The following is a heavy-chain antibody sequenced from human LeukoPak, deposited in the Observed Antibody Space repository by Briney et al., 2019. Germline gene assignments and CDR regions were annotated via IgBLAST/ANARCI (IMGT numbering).Heavy chain of an antibody. D-gene: IGHD2-15*01. CDR2: ISSSGSTI. V-gene: IGHV3-11*01. CDR1: GFTFSDYY. CDR3: AKNLFHQDSPLLDS. J-gene: IGHJ4*02. Sequence: GGSLRLSCAASGFTFSDYYMSWIRQAPGKGLEWVSYISSSGSTIYYADSVKGRFTISRDTISRDNSKNTLYLQMNSLRAEDTAVYYCAKNLFHQDSPLLDSWGQGTLVTVSS.